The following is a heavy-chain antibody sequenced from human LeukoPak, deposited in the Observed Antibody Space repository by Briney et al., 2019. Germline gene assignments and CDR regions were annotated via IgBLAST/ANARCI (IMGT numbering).Heavy chain of an antibody. Sequence: PGRSRRLSCAASGFTFSSYGMHWVRQAPGKGLEWVAVISYDGSNKYYADSVKGRFTISRDNSKNTLYLQMNSLRAEDTAVYYCAKELVKVAGLLTEYYYYGMDVWGKGTTVTVSS. CDR3: AKELVKVAGLLTEYYYYGMDV. V-gene: IGHV3-30*18. J-gene: IGHJ6*04. CDR1: GFTFSSYG. CDR2: ISYDGSNK. D-gene: IGHD6-19*01.